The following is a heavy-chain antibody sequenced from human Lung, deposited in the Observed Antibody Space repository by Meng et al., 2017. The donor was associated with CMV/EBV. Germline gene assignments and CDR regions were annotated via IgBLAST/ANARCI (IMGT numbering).Heavy chain of an antibody. V-gene: IGHV1-2*02. CDR3: ARVKRYCTGGTCSSTGYYGMDV. D-gene: IGHD2-15*01. CDR2: INPNSGGT. J-gene: IGHJ6*02. CDR1: GYNFTGYY. Sequence: ASVXVSCKASGYNFTGYYIHWVRQAPGQGLEWMGWINPNSGGTNYAQKFQGRITMTGDTSITTAYMELSRLRSDDMAVYHCARVKRYCTGGTCSSTGYYGMDVWGQGTTVTVSS.